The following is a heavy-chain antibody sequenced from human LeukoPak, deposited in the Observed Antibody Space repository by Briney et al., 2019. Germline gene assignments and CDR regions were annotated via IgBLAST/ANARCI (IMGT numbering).Heavy chain of an antibody. CDR1: GYTFTSYG. CDR3: ARVTGTTVTTSGAYYFDY. Sequence: ASVKVSCKASGYTFTSYGISWVRQAPGQGLEWMGWISAYNGSTNYAQKLQGRVTMTTDTSTSTAYMELRSLRSDDTAVYYCARVTGTTVTTSGAYYFDYWGQGTLVTVSS. D-gene: IGHD4-17*01. CDR2: ISAYNGST. J-gene: IGHJ4*02. V-gene: IGHV1-18*04.